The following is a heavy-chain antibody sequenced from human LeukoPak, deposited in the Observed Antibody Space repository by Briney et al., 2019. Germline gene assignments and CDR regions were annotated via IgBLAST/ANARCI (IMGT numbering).Heavy chain of an antibody. CDR3: ARDVYYGSGKWFDP. CDR2: ISSSSSTI. D-gene: IGHD3-10*01. CDR1: GFTFSSYS. Sequence: PGGSLRLSCAASGFTFSSYSMNWVRQAPGRGLEWVSYISSSSSTIYYADSVKGRFTISRDNAKNSLYLQMNSLRAEDTAVYYCARDVYYGSGKWFDPWGQGTLVTVSS. J-gene: IGHJ5*02. V-gene: IGHV3-48*04.